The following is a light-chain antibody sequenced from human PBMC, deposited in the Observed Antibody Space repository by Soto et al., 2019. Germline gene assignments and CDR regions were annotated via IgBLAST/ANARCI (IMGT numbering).Light chain of an antibody. CDR2: GNN. V-gene: IGLV1-40*01. J-gene: IGLJ1*01. CDR1: SSNIGAGYD. Sequence: QSVLTQPPSVSGAPGQRVTISCTGSSSNIGAGYDVHWYQRLPGTAPKVLIYGNNNRPSGVPDRFSGSKAGTSASLAITGLQAEDEVDYYCQSYDSSLSGADVFGTGTKLTVL. CDR3: QSYDSSLSGADV.